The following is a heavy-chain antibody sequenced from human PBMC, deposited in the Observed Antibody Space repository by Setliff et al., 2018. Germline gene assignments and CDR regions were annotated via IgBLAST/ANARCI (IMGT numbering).Heavy chain of an antibody. J-gene: IGHJ4*02. D-gene: IGHD3-16*01. Sequence: SETLSLTCTVSGASISTHYWSWIRQPPGKGLEWIGHTYYIGATNYNPSLKGRVTISVDTSKNQVSLKMNFVTAADTAVYYCARGGVLGTGDFNYWGQGTLVTVSS. CDR3: ARGGVLGTGDFNY. CDR2: TYYIGAT. CDR1: GASISTHY. V-gene: IGHV4-59*11.